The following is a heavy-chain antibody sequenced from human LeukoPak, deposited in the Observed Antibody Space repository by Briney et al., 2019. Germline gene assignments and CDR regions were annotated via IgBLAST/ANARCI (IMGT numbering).Heavy chain of an antibody. D-gene: IGHD4-17*01. CDR1: GFSSYA. Sequence: ASVTDSCKASGFSSYAISWVRQAPGQGLEWMGGIIPAFGTTNYAQKFQGRVTVTTDESTSTVYMELSGLRFEDTAVYYCAKADYGEYYYMDVWGKGTTVTVSS. J-gene: IGHJ6*03. CDR2: IIPAFGTT. V-gene: IGHV1-69*05. CDR3: AKADYGEYYYMDV.